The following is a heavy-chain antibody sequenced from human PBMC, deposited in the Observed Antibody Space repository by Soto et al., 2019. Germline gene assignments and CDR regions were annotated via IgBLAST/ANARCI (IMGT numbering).Heavy chain of an antibody. J-gene: IGHJ4*02. CDR3: ARDRRDGYNTFDY. Sequence: ASVKVSCKTSGYTFTNYYMHWVRQAPGQSLEWMGIINPSGGSTTYAQKFQGRVTMTRDTSTSTVYMELSSLRPEDTAVYYCARDRRDGYNTFDYWGQGTLVTVSS. CDR1: GYTFTNYY. D-gene: IGHD5-12*01. V-gene: IGHV1-46*01. CDR2: INPSGGST.